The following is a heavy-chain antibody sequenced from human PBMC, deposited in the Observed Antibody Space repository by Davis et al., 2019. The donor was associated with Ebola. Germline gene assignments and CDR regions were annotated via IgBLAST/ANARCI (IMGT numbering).Heavy chain of an antibody. D-gene: IGHD3-10*01. V-gene: IGHV3-30*18. CDR3: AKSYYS. CDR2: ISYDGSNK. J-gene: IGHJ4*02. Sequence: GGSLRLSCAASGFTFSSYGMHWVRQAPGKGLEWVAVISYDGSNKYYADSVKGRFTISRDNSKNTLYLQMNSLRAEDTAVYYCAKSYYSWGQGTLVTVSS. CDR1: GFTFSSYG.